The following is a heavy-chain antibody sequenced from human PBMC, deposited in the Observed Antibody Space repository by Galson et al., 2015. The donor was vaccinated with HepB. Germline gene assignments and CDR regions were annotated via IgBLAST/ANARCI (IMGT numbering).Heavy chain of an antibody. J-gene: IGHJ4*02. CDR3: ARQASSSWSHVDY. CDR2: IYPGDSDT. V-gene: IGHV5-51*01. D-gene: IGHD6-13*01. Sequence: QSGAEVKKPGESLKISCKGSGYSFTSYWIGWVRQMPGRGLEWMGIIYPGDSDTRYSPSFQGQVTISADKSISTAYLQWGSLKASDAAMYYCARQASSSWSHVDYWGQGTLVTVSS. CDR1: GYSFTSYW.